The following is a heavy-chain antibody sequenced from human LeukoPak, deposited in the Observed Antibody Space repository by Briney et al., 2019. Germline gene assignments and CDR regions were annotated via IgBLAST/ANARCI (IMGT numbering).Heavy chain of an antibody. CDR2: ISGSGGST. Sequence: PGGSLRLSCAASGFTFSSYAMSWVRQAPGKGLEWVSAISGSGGSTYYADSVKGRFTISRDNSKNTLYLQMNSLRAEDTAVYYCSTKNEYSTGDFDYWGQGTLVTVSS. J-gene: IGHJ4*02. D-gene: IGHD6-6*01. CDR3: STKNEYSTGDFDY. V-gene: IGHV3-23*01. CDR1: GFTFSSYA.